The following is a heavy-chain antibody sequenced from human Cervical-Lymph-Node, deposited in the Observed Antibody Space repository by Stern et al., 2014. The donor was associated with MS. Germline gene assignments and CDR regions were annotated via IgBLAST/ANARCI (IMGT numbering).Heavy chain of an antibody. D-gene: IGHD5-18*01. CDR2: IIPVFGTT. CDR1: GDTFNNYA. J-gene: IGHJ4*02. V-gene: IGHV1-69*01. Sequence: QMQLVQSGAELKKPGSSVKVSCKTSGDTFNNYAISWVRQAPGQDLEWMGGIIPVFGTTDYAQKFQGRLTITGYEPTSTAYMELSSLRSDDTAVYYCARDDVETAMWSWGQGTLVTVSS. CDR3: ARDDVETAMWS.